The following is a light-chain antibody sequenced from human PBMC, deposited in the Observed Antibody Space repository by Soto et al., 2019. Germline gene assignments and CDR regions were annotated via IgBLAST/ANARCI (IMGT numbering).Light chain of an antibody. CDR1: QSISSW. CDR3: QQYESYSWT. J-gene: IGKJ1*01. V-gene: IGKV1-5*01. Sequence: DILMTQSPSTLSASLGDGVTISCRASQSISSWLAWYQQKPGRAPNLLIYDASSLQSGVPSRFSGSGSGTEFTLTISSLQPDDSATYYCQQYESYSWTFGQGTKVDIK. CDR2: DAS.